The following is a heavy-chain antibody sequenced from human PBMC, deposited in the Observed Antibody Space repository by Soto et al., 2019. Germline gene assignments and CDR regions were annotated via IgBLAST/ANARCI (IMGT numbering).Heavy chain of an antibody. D-gene: IGHD6-13*01. Sequence: SETLSLTCTVSGGSISSSSYYWGWIRQPPGKGLEWIGSIYYSGSTYYNPSLKSRVTISVDTSKNQFALRLSSVTAADTAVYYCAGRGLFDSSSWHAKRDWFDPWGQGTLVTVSS. CDR2: IYYSGST. V-gene: IGHV4-39*01. CDR3: AGRGLFDSSSWHAKRDWFDP. CDR1: GGSISSSSYY. J-gene: IGHJ5*02.